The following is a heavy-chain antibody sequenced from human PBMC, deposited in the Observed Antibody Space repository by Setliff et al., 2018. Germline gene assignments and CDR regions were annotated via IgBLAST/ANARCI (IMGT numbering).Heavy chain of an antibody. Sequence: KASETLSLTCGVSGSSITSSNWWSWVRQAPGKGLEWVGQIFHSGSTHFNPSLKSRLTMSVDQSKNQFSLRLRSVTAADTAVYYCARLESLGDLSLYGLWFDPWGQGTLVTVSS. CDR1: GSSITSSNW. CDR3: ARLESLGDLSLYGLWFDP. D-gene: IGHD3-16*02. V-gene: IGHV4-4*02. CDR2: IFHSGST. J-gene: IGHJ5*02.